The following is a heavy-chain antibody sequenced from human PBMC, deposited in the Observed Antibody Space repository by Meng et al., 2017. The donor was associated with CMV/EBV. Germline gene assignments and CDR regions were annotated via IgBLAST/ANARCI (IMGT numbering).Heavy chain of an antibody. CDR1: GFTFSNYG. V-gene: IGHV3-30*18. D-gene: IGHD2-21*01. J-gene: IGHJ4*01. CDR2: ILYDGSRE. Sequence: CATTGFTFSNYGMHGVRQAPGKGLEWVAIILYDGSREYYADSVKDRFTISRDNSKNTLSLQMNSLRVEDTAVYYCAKDLAGGAADYWGQGTLVTVSS. CDR3: AKDLAGGAADY.